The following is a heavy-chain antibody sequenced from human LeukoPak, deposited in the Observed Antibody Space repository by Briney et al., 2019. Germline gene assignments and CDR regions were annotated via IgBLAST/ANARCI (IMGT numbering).Heavy chain of an antibody. CDR3: AQLRYYYFDY. J-gene: IGHJ4*02. V-gene: IGHV4-59*12. Sequence: PSETLSLTCTVSGGSITSYYWSWIRQPPGKGLECIGYIYYSGSTNYNPSLKSRVTISVDTSKNQFSLKLSSVTAADTSLYYCAQLRYYYFDYWGQGTLVTVSS. CDR2: IYYSGST. CDR1: GGSITSYY. D-gene: IGHD5-18*01.